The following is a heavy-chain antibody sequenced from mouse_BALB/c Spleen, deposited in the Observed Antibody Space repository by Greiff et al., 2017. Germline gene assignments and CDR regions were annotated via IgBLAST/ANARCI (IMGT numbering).Heavy chain of an antibody. CDR1: GFTFSDFY. D-gene: IGHD2-1*01. V-gene: IGHV7-1*02. CDR2: SRNKANDYTT. J-gene: IGHJ4*01. Sequence: EVQRVESGGGLVQPGGSLRLSCATSGFTFSDFYMEWVRQPPGKRLEWIAASRNKANDYTTEYSASVKGRFFVSRDTSQSILYLQMNALRAEDTAIYYCAREDGNYYAMGNWGQGTPDTVS. CDR3: AREDGNYYAMGN.